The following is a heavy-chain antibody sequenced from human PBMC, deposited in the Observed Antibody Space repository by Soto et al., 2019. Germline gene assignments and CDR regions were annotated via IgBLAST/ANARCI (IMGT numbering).Heavy chain of an antibody. J-gene: IGHJ6*01. CDR2: ISAHNRNT. D-gene: IGHD2-2*01. CDR3: ARSRGQRLPYGKDV. Sequence: ASPMVSCKASGYTFTSYGMSWVRQAPGQGLEWMGWISAHNRNTNYAQQLQGRVTMTTDPSTSTAYMELRSLRSDDTAVYYCARSRGQRLPYGKDVLGQGTTVNVSS. V-gene: IGHV1-18*04. CDR1: GYTFTSYG.